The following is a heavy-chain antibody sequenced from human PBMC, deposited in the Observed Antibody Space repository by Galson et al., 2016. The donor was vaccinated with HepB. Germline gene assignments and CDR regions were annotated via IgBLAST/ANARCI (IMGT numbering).Heavy chain of an antibody. Sequence: SLRLSCAASGFTFSSYAMHWVRQAPGKGLEYVAAITCNGDNKYYANSVKGRFTISRDNSKNTLYLQMSSLRAEDMAVYYCARRRISGPTDAYDSWGQGTLVTVSS. CDR3: ARRRISGPTDAYDS. V-gene: IGHV3-64*01. CDR1: GFTFSSYA. J-gene: IGHJ4*02. CDR2: ITCNGDNK. D-gene: IGHD1-7*01.